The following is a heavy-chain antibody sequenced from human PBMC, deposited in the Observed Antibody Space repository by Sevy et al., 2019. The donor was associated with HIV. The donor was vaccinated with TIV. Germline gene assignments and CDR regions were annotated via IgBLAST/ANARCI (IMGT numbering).Heavy chain of an antibody. Sequence: GGSLRLSCVASGFTFNYAWMSWVRQAPGKGLEWVGRIKSKTDGGTADYAAHVKGRFTISRDDSENTLYLQMNSLKTEDTAVYYCASVVKNDFWDGHVNYYGLDVWGQGTTVTVS. CDR2: IKSKTDGGTA. D-gene: IGHD3-3*01. CDR1: GFTFNYAW. V-gene: IGHV3-15*01. CDR3: ASVVKNDFWDGHVNYYGLDV. J-gene: IGHJ6*02.